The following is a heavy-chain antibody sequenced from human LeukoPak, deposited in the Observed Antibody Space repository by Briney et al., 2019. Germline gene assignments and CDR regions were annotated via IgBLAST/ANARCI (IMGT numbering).Heavy chain of an antibody. CDR2: VDHSGRT. D-gene: IGHD3-10*01. V-gene: IGHV4-34*01. J-gene: IGHJ4*02. CDR3: AATNYFYGSGSFHKRDS. CDR1: GDSFDNYY. Sequence: SETLSLTCGVYGDSFDNYYWNWIRQFPEKRLEWIGEVDHSGRTTYSPSLQGRVTVSVDTSKSQFSLKLNSVTAADTAVYFCAATNYFYGSGSFHKRDSWGQGTLVTVSS.